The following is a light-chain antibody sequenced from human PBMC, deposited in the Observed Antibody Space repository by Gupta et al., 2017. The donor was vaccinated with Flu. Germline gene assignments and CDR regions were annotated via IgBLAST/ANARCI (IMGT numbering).Light chain of an antibody. CDR2: DGT. Sequence: QSALTQPASVSASPGQSITISCTGTSSDIGSYDLVSWYQLHPGKAPKLMIGDGTKRPSGISNPCAGYKSGTTALLKTSGLQAEGEAYYYRSSFEGGSPVVFGGGTKLTVL. CDR1: SSDIGSYDL. V-gene: IGLV2-23*01. J-gene: IGLJ3*02. CDR3: SSFEGGSPVV.